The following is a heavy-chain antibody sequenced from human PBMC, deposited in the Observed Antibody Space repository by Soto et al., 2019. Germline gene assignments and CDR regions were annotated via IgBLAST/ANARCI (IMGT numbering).Heavy chain of an antibody. J-gene: IGHJ6*02. CDR3: ARIGRTRPLSAAGNLDYYYYGMDV. D-gene: IGHD6-13*01. CDR1: GFSLSTSGMC. V-gene: IGHV2-70*01. CDR2: IDWDDDK. Sequence: SGPTLVNPTQTLTLTCTFSGFSLSTSGMCVSWIRQPPGKAPEWLALIDWDDDKYYSTSLRTRLTISKDTSKNQVVLTMTNMDPVDTATYYCARIGRTRPLSAAGNLDYYYYGMDVWGQGTTVTVSS.